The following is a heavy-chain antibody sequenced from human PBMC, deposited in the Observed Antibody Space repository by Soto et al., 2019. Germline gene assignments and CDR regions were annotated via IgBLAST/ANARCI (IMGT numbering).Heavy chain of an antibody. CDR3: ARGACSGGSCYSIFDY. V-gene: IGHV4-30-2*01. D-gene: IGHD2-15*01. CDR2: IYHSGST. Sequence: SETLSLTCAVSGGSISSGGYSWSWIRQPPGKGLEWIGYIYHSGSTYYNPSLKSRVTISVDRSKNQFSLKLSSVTAADTAVYYCARGACSGGSCYSIFDYWGQGTLVTVSS. J-gene: IGHJ4*02. CDR1: GGSISSGGYS.